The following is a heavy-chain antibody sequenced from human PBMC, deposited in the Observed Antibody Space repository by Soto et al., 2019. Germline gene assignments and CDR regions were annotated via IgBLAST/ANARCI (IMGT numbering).Heavy chain of an antibody. D-gene: IGHD2-2*01. CDR3: AKDLDVVVPASNYYYYFGMDV. CDR2: ISYDGSNK. J-gene: IGHJ6*02. Sequence: HVQLVESGGGVVQPGRSLRLSCGASGFTFSSYGMHWVRQAPGKGLEWVAVISYDGSNKYYGDSVKGRFTISRDNSKNTLYLQLNSLRTEDTATYYCAKDLDVVVPASNYYYYFGMDVWGQGTSVTVSS. V-gene: IGHV3-30*18. CDR1: GFTFSSYG.